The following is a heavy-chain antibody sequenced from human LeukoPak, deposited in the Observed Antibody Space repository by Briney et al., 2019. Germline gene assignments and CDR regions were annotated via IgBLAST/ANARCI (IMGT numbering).Heavy chain of an antibody. J-gene: IGHJ5*02. D-gene: IGHD1-26*01. CDR3: ARDGRRSGSYPGNWFDP. CDR1: GYSISSGYY. V-gene: IGHV4-38-2*02. Sequence: SETLSLTCTVSGYSISSGYYWGWIRPPPGKGLECIGSIYHSGSTYYNPSLKSRVTISVDTSKNQFSLKLSSVTAADTAVYYCARDGRRSGSYPGNWFDPWGQGTLVTVSS. CDR2: IYHSGST.